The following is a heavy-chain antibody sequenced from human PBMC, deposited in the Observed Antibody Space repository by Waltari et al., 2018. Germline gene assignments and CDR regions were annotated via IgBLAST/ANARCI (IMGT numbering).Heavy chain of an antibody. CDR1: GFTFSSYA. Sequence: QVQLVESGGGVVQPGRSLRLSCAASGFTFSSYAMHWVRQAPGKGLGVCGSVYYSGITCYTQSLKGRCTISVDTSKNQFSLKLGSVTAADTAVYYCARGVHGGNSYYFDYWGQGTLVTVSS. CDR3: ARGVHGGNSYYFDY. J-gene: IGHJ4*02. D-gene: IGHD2-21*02. CDR2: YYSGIT. V-gene: IGHV3-30*04.